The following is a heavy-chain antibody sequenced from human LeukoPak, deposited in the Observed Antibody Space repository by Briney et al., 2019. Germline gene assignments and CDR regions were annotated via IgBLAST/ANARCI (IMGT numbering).Heavy chain of an antibody. CDR1: GGSFSGYY. Sequence: SETLSLTCAVYGGSFSGYYWSGIRQPPGKGVGWVGEINHSGSTNYNPSLKSRVTISVDTSKNQFSLKLRSVTAADTAVYYCARANIGTDYYYYYMDVWGKGTTVTVSS. D-gene: IGHD1/OR15-1a*01. CDR3: ARANIGTDYYYYYMDV. CDR2: INHSGST. V-gene: IGHV4-34*01. J-gene: IGHJ6*03.